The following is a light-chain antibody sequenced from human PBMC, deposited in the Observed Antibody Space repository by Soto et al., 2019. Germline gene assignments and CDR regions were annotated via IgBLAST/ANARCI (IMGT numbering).Light chain of an antibody. CDR2: DNN. J-gene: IGLJ2*01. CDR1: SSNIGNNY. CDR3: GTWDSSLSAVV. Sequence: QPALTQPPSVSAGPGQKVTISCSGSSSNIGNNYVPWYQQLPGTAPKLPIYDNNKRPSGIPDRFSGSKSGPSATLGITGLQTGDGADYYCGTWDSSLSAVVFGGGTKLTVL. V-gene: IGLV1-51*01.